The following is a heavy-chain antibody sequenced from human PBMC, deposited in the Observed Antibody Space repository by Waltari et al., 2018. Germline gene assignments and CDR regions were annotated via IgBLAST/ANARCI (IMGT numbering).Heavy chain of an antibody. CDR2: IYYSGGT. D-gene: IGHD3-22*01. CDR1: GGSISSHY. J-gene: IGHJ4*02. Sequence: QVQLQESGPGLVKPSETLSLTCTVSGGSISSHYWSWIRQPPGKGLEWIGYIYYSGGTNYTPSPKCRVTIAVATSKNQFSLKLSSVTAADTAVYYCAREPGGYYYDSSGYPSWGQGTLVTVSS. V-gene: IGHV4-59*11. CDR3: AREPGGYYYDSSGYPS.